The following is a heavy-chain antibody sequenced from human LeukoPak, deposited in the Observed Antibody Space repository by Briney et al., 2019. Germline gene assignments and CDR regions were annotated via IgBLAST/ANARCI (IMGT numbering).Heavy chain of an antibody. CDR2: INHSGST. CDR1: GGSFSGYY. D-gene: IGHD3-22*01. CDR3: ARGPFNYYDSSGYYAPDYYYGMDV. V-gene: IGHV4-34*01. J-gene: IGHJ6*02. Sequence: SETLSLTCAAYGGSFSGYYWSWIRQPPGKGLEWIGEINHSGSTNYNPSLKSRVTISVDTSKNQFSLKLSSVTAADTAVYYCARGPFNYYDSSGYYAPDYYYGMDVWGQGTTVTVSS.